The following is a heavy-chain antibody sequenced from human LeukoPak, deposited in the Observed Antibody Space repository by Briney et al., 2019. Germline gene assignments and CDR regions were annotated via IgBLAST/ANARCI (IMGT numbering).Heavy chain of an antibody. D-gene: IGHD1-26*01. CDR3: ARDKGRGLLEYYFDY. J-gene: IGHJ4*02. CDR1: GGTFSSYA. V-gene: IGHV1-69*04. CDR2: IIPILGIA. Sequence: GASVKVSCKASGGTFSSYAISWVRQAPGQGLEWMGRIIPILGIANYAQKFQGRVTITADKSTSTAYMELSSLRSEDTAVYYCARDKGRGLLEYYFDYWGQGTLVTVSS.